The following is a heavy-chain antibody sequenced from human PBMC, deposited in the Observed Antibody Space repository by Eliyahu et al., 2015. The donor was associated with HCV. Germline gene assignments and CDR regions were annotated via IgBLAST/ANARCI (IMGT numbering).Heavy chain of an antibody. CDR3: ANHPASGACR. CDR2: IFXXGXT. D-gene: IGHD6-25*01. V-gene: IGHV3-66*01. J-gene: IGHJ4*02. CDR1: GFTVRNNY. Sequence: EVQLVESGGGLVQPGGSLRPSWAVSGFTVRNNYMNWVXQAPGKGLXWVSVIFXXGXTYXXDSVKGRFTISRDNSKNTLYLXMNSLRAEDTAVYYCANHPASGACRWGQGTLVTVSS.